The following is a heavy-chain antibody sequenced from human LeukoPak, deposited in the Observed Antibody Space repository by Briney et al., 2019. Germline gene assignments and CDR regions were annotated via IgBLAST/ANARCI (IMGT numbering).Heavy chain of an antibody. Sequence: GESLKISCKGSGYSFTSYWIGWVRQMPGEGLEWMVIIYPGDSDTRYSPSFQGQVTISADKSISTAYVQWSSLKASGTAMYYCARPATVVTPWYFDLWGRGTLVTVSS. D-gene: IGHD4-23*01. CDR2: IYPGDSDT. J-gene: IGHJ2*01. V-gene: IGHV5-51*01. CDR1: GYSFTSYW. CDR3: ARPATVVTPWYFDL.